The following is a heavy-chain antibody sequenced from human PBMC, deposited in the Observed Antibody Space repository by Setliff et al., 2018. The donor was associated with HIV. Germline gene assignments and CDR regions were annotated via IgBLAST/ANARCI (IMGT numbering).Heavy chain of an antibody. Sequence: ASVKVSCKPSGHTFTNYDIHWMRRATGQGLEWMGWMNPNSGVSGYALKFHDRVTMTRDTSISTAYMELSSLTSEDTAVYYCARGKGVGGVIITGGLDVWGQGTTVTVSS. CDR2: MNPNSGVS. D-gene: IGHD3-10*01. CDR1: GHTFTNYD. J-gene: IGHJ6*02. CDR3: ARGKGVGGVIITGGLDV. V-gene: IGHV1-8*01.